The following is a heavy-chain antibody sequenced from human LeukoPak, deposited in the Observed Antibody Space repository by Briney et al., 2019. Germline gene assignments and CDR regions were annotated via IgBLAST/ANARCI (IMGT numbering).Heavy chain of an antibody. CDR1: GFTFSDYL. Sequence: GGSLRVSCAAPGFTFSDYLMHWVRQAPGKGLGWVSRIIRDVGRVTYADSVKGRFTISIENATNTQYIRIYTLRAQDTAVYNCARDGNSYDCSASWGRSLLLFPFDNWGQGTLVTVSS. D-gene: IGHD3-22*01. CDR2: IIRDVGRV. CDR3: ARDGNSYDCSASWGRSLLLFPFDN. V-gene: IGHV3-74*01. J-gene: IGHJ4*02.